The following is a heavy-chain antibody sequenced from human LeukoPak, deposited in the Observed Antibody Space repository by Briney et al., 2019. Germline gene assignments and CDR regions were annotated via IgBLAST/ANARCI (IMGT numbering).Heavy chain of an antibody. V-gene: IGHV4-34*01. Sequence: SETLTLTCAVSGGPFSGYFWSWIRQSSGKGLEWIGEIHNSGTTNYNPSLNSRVTISEDTSKNQFYLNLSSVTAADTAVYYCARRYYYNLGSFPFDFWGQGTLVTVSS. CDR3: ARRYYYNLGSFPFDF. CDR1: GGPFSGYF. D-gene: IGHD3-10*01. J-gene: IGHJ4*02. CDR2: IHNSGTT.